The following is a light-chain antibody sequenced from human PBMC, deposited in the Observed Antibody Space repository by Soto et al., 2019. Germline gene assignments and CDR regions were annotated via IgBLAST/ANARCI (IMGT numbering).Light chain of an antibody. V-gene: IGKV3-11*01. Sequence: IVLTQSPATLSLSPGERATLSCKASQSISNSLGWFQQKPGQAPRLLIDDASSRATGIPARLTGRGSGSDFTLTISSLEPEDVGVYYCRQRYNWPLTFGGGNKVEIK. J-gene: IGKJ4*01. CDR3: RQRYNWPLT. CDR2: DAS. CDR1: QSISNS.